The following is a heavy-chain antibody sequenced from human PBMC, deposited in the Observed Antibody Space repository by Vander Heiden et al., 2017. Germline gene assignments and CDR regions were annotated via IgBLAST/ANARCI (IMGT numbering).Heavy chain of an antibody. CDR3: ARNSDDDGSLLSWFDP. D-gene: IGHD5-12*01. CDR1: GYTFTGYY. J-gene: IGHJ5*02. V-gene: IGHV1-2*02. Sequence: QVQLVQSGAEVKKPGASVKVSCKASGYTFTGYYMHWVRQAPGQGLEWMGWINPNSGGTNYAQKLQGRVTMTRDTSISTADMERSRLRSDETAVYYCARNSDDDGSLLSWFDPWGQGTLVTVSS. CDR2: INPNSGGT.